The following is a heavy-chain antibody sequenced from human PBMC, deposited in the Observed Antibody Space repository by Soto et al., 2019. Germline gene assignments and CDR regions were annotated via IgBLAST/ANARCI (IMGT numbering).Heavy chain of an antibody. J-gene: IGHJ4*02. Sequence: EVQLVESGGGLVQPGGSLRPSCAASGFTFSSYAMHWVRQAPGKGLEYVSAISSSGGSTFYANSVKGRFTISRDNSKNTLYLQMGSLRAEDMAVYYCARGPPQLAAAGYYFDYWGQGTLVTVSS. D-gene: IGHD6-13*01. CDR3: ARGPPQLAAAGYYFDY. CDR2: ISSSGGST. CDR1: GFTFSSYA. V-gene: IGHV3-64*01.